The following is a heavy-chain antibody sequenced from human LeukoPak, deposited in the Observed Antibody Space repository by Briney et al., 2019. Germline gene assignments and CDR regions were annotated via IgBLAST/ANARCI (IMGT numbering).Heavy chain of an antibody. CDR2: ISYDGSNK. J-gene: IGHJ3*02. Sequence: GGSLRLSCAASGFTFSSYGMHWVRQAPGKGLEWVAVISYDGSNKYYADSVKGRFTISRDNSKNTLYLQMNSLRAEDTAVYYCAKAGGSGSYGATRAFDIWGQGTMVTVSS. V-gene: IGHV3-30*18. CDR1: GFTFSSYG. CDR3: AKAGGSGSYGATRAFDI. D-gene: IGHD3-10*01.